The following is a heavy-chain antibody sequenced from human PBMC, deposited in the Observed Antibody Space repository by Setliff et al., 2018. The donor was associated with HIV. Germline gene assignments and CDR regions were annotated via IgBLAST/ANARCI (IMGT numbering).Heavy chain of an antibody. V-gene: IGHV1-18*01. CDR2: ISAYDGNT. Sequence: ASVKVSCKASGYTFASYGITWVRQAPGQGLEWMGWISAYDGNTNYAQKVRERVTLTTDTATTTAFMELKNLTSADAAVYFCARSDWELVLSSFDYWGQGTQVTVSS. D-gene: IGHD1-26*01. J-gene: IGHJ4*02. CDR1: GYTFASYG. CDR3: ARSDWELVLSSFDY.